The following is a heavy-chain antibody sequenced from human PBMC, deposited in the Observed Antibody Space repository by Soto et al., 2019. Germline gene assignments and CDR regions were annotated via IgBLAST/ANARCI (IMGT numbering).Heavy chain of an antibody. J-gene: IGHJ5*02. CDR1: GDSVSSNSAA. V-gene: IGHV6-1*01. Sequence: SQTLSLTCAISGDSVSSNSAAWNWIRQSPSRGLEWLGRTYYRSKWYNDYAVSVKSRITINPDTSKNQFSLQLNSVTPEDTAVYYCARERDIVVVVAAYLNWFDPWGQGTLVTVSS. CDR3: ARERDIVVVVAAYLNWFDP. CDR2: TYYRSKWYN. D-gene: IGHD2-15*01.